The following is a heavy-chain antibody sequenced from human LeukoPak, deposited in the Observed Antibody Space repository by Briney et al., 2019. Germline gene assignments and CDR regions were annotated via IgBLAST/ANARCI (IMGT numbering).Heavy chain of an antibody. V-gene: IGHV4-39*07. Sequence: SETLSLTCTVSGGSISSSSYYWGWIRQPPGKGLEWIGSIYYSGSTYYNPSLKSRVTISVDTSKNQFFLKLSSVTAADTAVYYCARVLLWFGELFRWFDPWGQGTLVTVSS. CDR3: ARVLLWFGELFRWFDP. CDR1: GGSISSSSYY. D-gene: IGHD3-10*01. CDR2: IYYSGST. J-gene: IGHJ5*02.